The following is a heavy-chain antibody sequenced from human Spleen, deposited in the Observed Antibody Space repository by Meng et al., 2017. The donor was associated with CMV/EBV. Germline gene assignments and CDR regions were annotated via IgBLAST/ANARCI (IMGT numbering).Heavy chain of an antibody. CDR1: GFTFDDYA. CDR2: ISWNSGSI. V-gene: IGHV3-9*01. Sequence: SLKISCAASGFTFDDYAMHWVRQAPGKGLEWVSGISWNSGSIGYADSVKGRFTISRDNAKNSLYLQMNSLRAEDTALYYCAKGGSRGYSSSGDYWGQGTLVTVSS. D-gene: IGHD6-6*01. J-gene: IGHJ4*02. CDR3: AKGGSRGYSSSGDY.